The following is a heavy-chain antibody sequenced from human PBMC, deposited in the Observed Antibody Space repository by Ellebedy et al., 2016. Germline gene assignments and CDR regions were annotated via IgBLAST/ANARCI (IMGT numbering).Heavy chain of an antibody. CDR2: VFHTGIT. V-gene: IGHV4-59*02. J-gene: IGHJ3*01. CDR1: GGSVSSDY. D-gene: IGHD6-19*01. Sequence: SETLSLTCNVFGGSVSSDYWNWIRRPPGKGLEWIGYVFHTGITSYNPSLKSRVTMSLDTSRSQFSLRLTSVTAADTAVYYCAKWNGGWYAFVVWGQGTMVTVSS. CDR3: AKWNGGWYAFVV.